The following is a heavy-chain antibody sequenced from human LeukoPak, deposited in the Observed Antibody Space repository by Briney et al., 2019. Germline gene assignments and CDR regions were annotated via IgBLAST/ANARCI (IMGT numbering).Heavy chain of an antibody. CDR2: ISYDGSNK. CDR3: AREYCSSTSCYLFYYYYYGMDV. CDR1: GFTFSSYA. Sequence: PGASLRLSCAASGFTFSSYAMHWVRQAPGKGLEWVAVISYDGSNKYYADSVKGRFTISRDNSKNTLYLQMNSLRAEDTAVYYCAREYCSSTSCYLFYYYYYGMDVWGKGTTVTVSS. D-gene: IGHD2-2*01. J-gene: IGHJ6*04. V-gene: IGHV3-30*04.